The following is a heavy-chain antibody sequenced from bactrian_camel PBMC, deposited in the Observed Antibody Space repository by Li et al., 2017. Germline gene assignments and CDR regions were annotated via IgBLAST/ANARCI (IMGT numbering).Heavy chain of an antibody. V-gene: IGHV3S53*01. D-gene: IGHD1*01. CDR2: IPSLGRS. J-gene: IGHJ4*01. CDR1: GVITSRVC. CDR3: AADSKLFLCFVGTSGYEYKF. Sequence: HVQLVESGGGSVQAGGSLRLSCQASGVITSRVCMAWFRQATGREREGVAVIPSLGRSAVADSMKGRITLSQDNAKNTLYLQMNNLKDEDTGTYYCAADSKLFLCFVGTSGYEYKFWGQGTQVTVS.